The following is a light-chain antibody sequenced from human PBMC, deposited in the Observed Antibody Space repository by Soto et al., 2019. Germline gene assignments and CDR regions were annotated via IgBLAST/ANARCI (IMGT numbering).Light chain of an antibody. V-gene: IGLV2-8*01. CDR1: SNDVGGYNF. CDR2: EVN. Sequence: QSALTQPPSASGSPGQSVTISCTGTSNDVGGYNFVSWYQQHPGKAPKLLIYEVNKRPSGVPDRFSGSKSGNTASLTVSGLQAEDEADYYCSSYAGSNKVVFGGGTQLTVL. J-gene: IGLJ2*01. CDR3: SSYAGSNKVV.